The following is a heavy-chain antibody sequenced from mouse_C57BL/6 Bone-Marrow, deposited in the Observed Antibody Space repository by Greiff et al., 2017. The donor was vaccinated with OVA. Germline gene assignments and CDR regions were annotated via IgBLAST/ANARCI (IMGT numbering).Heavy chain of an antibody. Sequence: EVQVVESEGGLVQPGRSMKLSCTASGFTFSDYYMAWVRQVPEKGLEWVANINYDGSSTYYLDSLKSRFIISRDNAKNILYLQMSSLKSEDTATYYCARVDTTVVATWYFDVWGTGTTVTVSS. J-gene: IGHJ1*03. V-gene: IGHV5-16*01. CDR1: GFTFSDYY. CDR2: INYDGSST. CDR3: ARVDTTVVATWYFDV. D-gene: IGHD1-1*01.